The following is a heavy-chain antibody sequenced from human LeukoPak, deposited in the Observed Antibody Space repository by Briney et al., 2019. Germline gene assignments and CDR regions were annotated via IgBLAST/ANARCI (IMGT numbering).Heavy chain of an antibody. Sequence: VGTLRLSCAASGFAFSNYAISWVRQAPGKGLEWVSTISASGGSTYYADSVRGRFTISRDNSKNTLSLQMNSLRAEDTALYYCAKDKGYSYSYVFDYWGQGTLVTVSS. CDR3: AKDKGYSYSYVFDY. CDR1: GFAFSNYA. J-gene: IGHJ4*02. D-gene: IGHD5-18*01. V-gene: IGHV3-23*01. CDR2: ISASGGST.